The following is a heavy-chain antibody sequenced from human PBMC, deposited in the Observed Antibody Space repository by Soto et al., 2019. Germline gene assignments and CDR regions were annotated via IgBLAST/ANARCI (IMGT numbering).Heavy chain of an antibody. CDR3: ARDGYCSSTSCYIYWYFDL. J-gene: IGHJ2*01. CDR2: IYYSGST. V-gene: IGHV4-31*01. D-gene: IGHD2-2*02. CDR1: GGSISSGGYY. Sequence: QVQLQESGPGLVKPSQTLSLTCTVSGGSISSGGYYWSWIRQHPGKGLEWIGYIYYSGSTYYNPSLKSLVTISVDTSKNQFSLKLSSVTAADTAVYYCARDGYCSSTSCYIYWYFDLWGRGTLVTVSS.